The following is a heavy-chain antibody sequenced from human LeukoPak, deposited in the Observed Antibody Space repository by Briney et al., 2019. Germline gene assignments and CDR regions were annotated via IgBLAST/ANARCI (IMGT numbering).Heavy chain of an antibody. V-gene: IGHV3-48*03. J-gene: IGHJ4*02. CDR1: GFTFSSYE. D-gene: IGHD2-2*02. CDR2: ISSSGSTI. Sequence: GGSLRLSCAASGFTFSSYEMNWVRQAPGKGLEWVSYISSSGSTIYYADSVKGRFTISRDNSKNTVYLQMNSLRAEDTALYYCAKADIGYCSSYSCYIDYWGQGILVTVSS. CDR3: AKADIGYCSSYSCYIDY.